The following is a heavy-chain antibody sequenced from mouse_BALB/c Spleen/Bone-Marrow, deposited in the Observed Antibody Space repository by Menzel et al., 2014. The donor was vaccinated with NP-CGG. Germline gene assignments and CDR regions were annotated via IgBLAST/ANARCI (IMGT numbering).Heavy chain of an antibody. CDR2: INPSNGGT. V-gene: IGHV1S81*02. J-gene: IGHJ2*01. CDR3: TRGSLGKSQYYFDY. Sequence: VQLQQSGAELVMPGASVKLSCKASGYTFTSFYMYWVKQRPGQGLEWIGGINPSNGGTNFNEKFKSKATLTLDKSSSTAYMQLSSLASEDSAVYYFTRGSLGKSQYYFDYWGQGTTLTVSS. D-gene: IGHD1-1*01. CDR1: GYTFTSFY.